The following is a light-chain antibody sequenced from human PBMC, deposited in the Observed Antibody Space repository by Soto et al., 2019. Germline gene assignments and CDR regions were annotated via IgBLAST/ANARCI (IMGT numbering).Light chain of an antibody. Sequence: TQSPSSLSASVGDRVTITCRASQGVSSYLAWYQQKPGQAPRLLIYDASNRATGIPARFSGSGSGTDFTLTISSLEPEDFAVYYCQQRSNWLTFGQGTRLEIK. CDR2: DAS. CDR3: QQRSNWLT. V-gene: IGKV3D-11*01. J-gene: IGKJ5*01. CDR1: QGVSSY.